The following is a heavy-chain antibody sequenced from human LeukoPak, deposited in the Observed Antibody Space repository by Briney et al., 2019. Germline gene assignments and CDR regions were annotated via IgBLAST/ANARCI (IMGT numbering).Heavy chain of an antibody. Sequence: GGSLRLSCVASGFTFSSYGMNWVRQAPGKGLEWVSSISSSSSYIYYADSVKGRFTISRDNAKNSLYLQMNSLRAEDTAVYYCARVSHSSGWYKDAFDIWGQGTMVTVSS. V-gene: IGHV3-21*01. CDR1: GFTFSSYG. CDR2: ISSSSSYI. CDR3: ARVSHSSGWYKDAFDI. D-gene: IGHD6-19*01. J-gene: IGHJ3*02.